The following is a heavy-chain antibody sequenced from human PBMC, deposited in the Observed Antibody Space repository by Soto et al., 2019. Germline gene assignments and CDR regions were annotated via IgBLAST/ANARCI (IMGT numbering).Heavy chain of an antibody. CDR1: GFTVSSNY. V-gene: IGHV3-53*02. D-gene: IGHD2-15*01. J-gene: IGHJ6*02. CDR3: ASPTRICSGGSCYFGNDYYYYYGMDV. CDR2: IYSGGST. Sequence: EVQLVETGGGLIQPGGSLRLSCAASGFTVSSNYMSWVRQAPGKGLEWVSVIYSGGSTYYADSVKGRFTISRDNSKNTLYLHMNSLRAEDTAVYYCASPTRICSGGSCYFGNDYYYYYGMDVWGQGTTVTVSS.